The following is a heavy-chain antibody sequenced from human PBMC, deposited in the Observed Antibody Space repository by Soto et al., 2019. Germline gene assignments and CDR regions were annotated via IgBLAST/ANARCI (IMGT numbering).Heavy chain of an antibody. J-gene: IGHJ4*02. Sequence: LSLTCTVSGASMSGYSWSWIRQPPGRGLEWIGLVFNSGTTNYNPSLKSRVSMSVDTYNNQISLKIYSVTAADTAVYYCASSGAGSGDFWGQGTLVTVSS. D-gene: IGHD3-10*01. V-gene: IGHV4-59*01. CDR1: GASMSGYS. CDR3: ASSGAGSGDF. CDR2: VFNSGTT.